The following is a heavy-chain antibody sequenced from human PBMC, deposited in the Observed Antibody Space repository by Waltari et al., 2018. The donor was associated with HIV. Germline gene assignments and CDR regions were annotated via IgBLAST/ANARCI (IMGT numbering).Heavy chain of an antibody. CDR1: GYSFPSHW. CDR2: RYPGDSES. CDR3: ARLHEAEWELVADY. J-gene: IGHJ4*02. V-gene: IGHV5-51*01. Sequence: EVHLVQSGAEAKKPGESLKISCKGSGYSFPSHWIAWVCQMPGKGLEWMGIRYPGDSESKYSPSSQGRVTMSADNSVSTAYLQWRSLRAADTAMYYCARLHEAEWELVADYWGQGTLVTVSS. D-gene: IGHD1-26*01.